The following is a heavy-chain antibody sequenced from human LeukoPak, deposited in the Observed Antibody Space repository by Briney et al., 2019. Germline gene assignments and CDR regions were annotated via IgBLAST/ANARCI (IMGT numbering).Heavy chain of an antibody. CDR1: GYPISSGYY. D-gene: IGHD2-15*01. J-gene: IGHJ4*02. V-gene: IGHV4-38-2*01. CDR2: IYHSGSS. CDR3: ARAGSGSRDYFDY. Sequence: SETLSLTCAVSGYPISSGYYWGWIRHPPGKGLEWIGSIYHSGSSYYNPSLKSRGSFSVDTSKNHFSLKLTSVTAVDTAVYYCARAGSGSRDYFDYWGQGTLVTVSS.